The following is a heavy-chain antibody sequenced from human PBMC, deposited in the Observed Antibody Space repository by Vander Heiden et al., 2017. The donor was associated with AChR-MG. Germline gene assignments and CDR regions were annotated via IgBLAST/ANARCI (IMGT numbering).Heavy chain of an antibody. Sequence: QVQLVESGGRLVKPGGSLRLPCAPSGSTFSDYYMSWIRQAPGKGLEWVSYISSSGSTIYYEDSVKGRFTISRDNAKNSLYLQMNSLRAEDTAVYYCARAAIELHYYYGMDVWGQGTTVTVSS. J-gene: IGHJ6*02. V-gene: IGHV3-11*01. D-gene: IGHD1-26*01. CDR2: ISSSGSTI. CDR1: GSTFSDYY. CDR3: ARAAIELHYYYGMDV.